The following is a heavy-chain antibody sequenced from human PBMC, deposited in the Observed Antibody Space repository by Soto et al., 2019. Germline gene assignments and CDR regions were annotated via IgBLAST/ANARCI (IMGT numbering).Heavy chain of an antibody. Sequence: PSETLSLTCTVSGVSIRDYYWIWIRQAPGKGLDWIGYIHSSGYTNYNPSLKSRVVMSIDTSKNLFSLKLSSVTAADTAVYYCAKKSAAFWLAPWGQGSLVTGSS. CDR3: AKKSAAFWLAP. J-gene: IGHJ5*02. D-gene: IGHD6-25*01. CDR1: GVSIRDYY. CDR2: IHSSGYT. V-gene: IGHV4-59*01.